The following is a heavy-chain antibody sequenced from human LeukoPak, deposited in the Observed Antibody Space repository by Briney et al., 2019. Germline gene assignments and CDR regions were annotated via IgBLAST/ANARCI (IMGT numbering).Heavy chain of an antibody. CDR1: GYTFTNYG. D-gene: IGHD5-12*01. V-gene: IGHV1-18*01. CDR2: ISTHNGDT. Sequence: GASVKVSCKASGYTFTNYGITWVRQAPGQGLEWMGWISTHNGDTNYAQNLQGRVTVTTDTSTSTAYMELRSLRSDDTAVYYCARGRGSTSRYWGQGTLVTVSS. CDR3: ARGRGSTSRY. J-gene: IGHJ4*02.